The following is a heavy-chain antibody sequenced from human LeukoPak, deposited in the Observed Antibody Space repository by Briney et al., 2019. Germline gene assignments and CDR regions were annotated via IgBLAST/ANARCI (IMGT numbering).Heavy chain of an antibody. CDR1: GCSISSGYY. V-gene: IGHV4-38-2*02. Sequence: PSETLSLTCTVPGCSISSGYYWGWIRQPPGKGLEWIGSIYHSGSTYYNPSLKSRVTISVDMSKNQFSLKLSSVTAADTAVYYCARDRLQLQSWGQGTLVTVSS. D-gene: IGHD1-1*01. CDR2: IYHSGST. J-gene: IGHJ5*02. CDR3: ARDRLQLQS.